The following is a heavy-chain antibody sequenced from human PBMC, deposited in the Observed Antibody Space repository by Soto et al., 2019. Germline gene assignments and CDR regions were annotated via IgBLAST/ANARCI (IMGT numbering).Heavy chain of an antibody. CDR2: INSDGSST. Sequence: QTGGSLRLSCAASGFTFSSYWMHWVRQAPGKGLVWVSRINSDGSSTSYADSVKGRFTISRDNAKNTLYLQMNSLRAEDTAVYYCTTLTGGLSKGPLDYWGQGTLVTVSS. V-gene: IGHV3-74*01. CDR3: TTLTGGLSKGPLDY. D-gene: IGHD3-16*01. CDR1: GFTFSSYW. J-gene: IGHJ4*02.